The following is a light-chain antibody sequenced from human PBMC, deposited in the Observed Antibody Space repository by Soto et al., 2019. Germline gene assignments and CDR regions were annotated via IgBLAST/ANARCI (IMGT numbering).Light chain of an antibody. J-gene: IGKJ2*01. V-gene: IGKV1-5*01. CDR3: QQYTAYAYT. CDR2: DAS. CDR1: QSVTNW. Sequence: DIQMTQSPSTLSASVGDRVTITCRASQSVTNWLAWYQQKPGKAPNLLIYDASRLQSGIPSRFSGSGSGTECTLTISSLQPDDFATYYCQQYTAYAYTFGRGTKLEIK.